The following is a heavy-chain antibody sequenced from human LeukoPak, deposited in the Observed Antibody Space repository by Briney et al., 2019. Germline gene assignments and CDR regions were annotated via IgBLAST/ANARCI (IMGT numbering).Heavy chain of an antibody. J-gene: IGHJ4*02. CDR1: GFTFSSYA. V-gene: IGHV3-30*04. D-gene: IGHD6-13*01. CDR3: ARDVGAKIAAAGTVDY. CDR2: ISYDGSNK. Sequence: GGPLRLSCAASGFTFSSYAMHWVRQAPGKGLEWVAVISYDGSNKYYTDSVKGRFTISRDNSKNTLYLQMNSLRAEDTAVYYCARDVGAKIAAAGTVDYWGQGTLVTVSS.